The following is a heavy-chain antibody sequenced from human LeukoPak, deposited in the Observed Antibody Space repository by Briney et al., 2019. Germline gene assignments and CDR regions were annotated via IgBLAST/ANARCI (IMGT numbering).Heavy chain of an antibody. J-gene: IGHJ4*02. D-gene: IGHD6-13*01. CDR2: IKQDGSEK. CDR1: EFTFSSYW. V-gene: IGHV3-7*04. Sequence: PGGSLRLSCAASEFTFSSYWMSWVRQAPGKGLEWVANIKQDGSEKYYVDSVKGRFTISRDNAKNSLYLQMNSLRAEDTAVYYCARVSIAAAGTFCYFDYWGQGTLVTVSS. CDR3: ARVSIAAAGTFCYFDY.